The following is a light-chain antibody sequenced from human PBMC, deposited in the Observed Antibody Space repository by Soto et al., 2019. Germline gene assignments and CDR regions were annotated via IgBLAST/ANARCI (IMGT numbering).Light chain of an antibody. V-gene: IGLV2-14*01. CDR2: GVT. Sequence: QAVVTQPASVSGSPGQSITISCTGTSSDVGAYNYVSWYQQHPGKAPKVMIYGVTNRPSGVSNRFSGSKSGNTASLTISGLQAEDEADYYCSSFTTSTTLVFGGGTKLTVL. J-gene: IGLJ2*01. CDR1: SSDVGAYNY. CDR3: SSFTTSTTLV.